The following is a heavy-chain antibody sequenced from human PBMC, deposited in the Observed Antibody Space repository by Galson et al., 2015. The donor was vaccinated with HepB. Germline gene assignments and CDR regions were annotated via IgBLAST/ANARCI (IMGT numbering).Heavy chain of an antibody. Sequence: SETLSLTCAVYGGSFSGYYWSWIRQPPGKGLEWIGEINHSGSTNYNPSLKSRVTISVDTSKNQFSLKLSSVTAADTAVYYCARHPLRYCSGGSCYSGPFWGQGTLVTVSS. CDR2: INHSGST. J-gene: IGHJ4*02. CDR1: GGSFSGYY. D-gene: IGHD2-15*01. CDR3: ARHPLRYCSGGSCYSGPF. V-gene: IGHV4-34*01.